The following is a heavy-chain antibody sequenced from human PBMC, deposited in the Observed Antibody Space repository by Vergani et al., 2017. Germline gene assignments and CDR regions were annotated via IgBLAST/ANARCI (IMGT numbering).Heavy chain of an antibody. CDR3: AAQDTGSGSFDY. V-gene: IGHV4-34*01. D-gene: IGHD3-10*01. J-gene: IGHJ4*02. CDR1: GGSFSGYY. CDR2: INHSGST. Sequence: QLQLQESGPGLVKPSETLSLTCAVYGGSFSGYYWSWIRQPPGKGLEWIGEINHSGSTNYNPSLKSRVTISVDTSKNQFSLKLSSVTAADTAVYYCAAQDTGSGSFDYWGQGTLVTVSS.